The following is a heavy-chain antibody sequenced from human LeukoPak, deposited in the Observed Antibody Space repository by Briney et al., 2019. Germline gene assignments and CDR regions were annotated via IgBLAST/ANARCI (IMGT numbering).Heavy chain of an antibody. V-gene: IGHV3-23*01. CDR3: AKPFYSGYDYRY. J-gene: IGHJ4*02. CDR1: GFTFSSYA. Sequence: GGSLRLSCAASGFTFSSYAMSGVRQAPGKGLEWVSAISGSGGSTYYADSVKGRFTISRDNSKNTLYLQMNSLRAEDTAVYYCAKPFYSGYDYRYWGQGTLVTVSS. D-gene: IGHD5-12*01. CDR2: ISGSGGST.